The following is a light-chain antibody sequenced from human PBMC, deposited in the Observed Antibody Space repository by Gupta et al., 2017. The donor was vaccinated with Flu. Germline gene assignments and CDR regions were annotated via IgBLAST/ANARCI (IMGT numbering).Light chain of an antibody. Sequence: SPSCLSATVGDRGTSTCRASQSISSYLNWDQQKPGEAHKLMIYDASRGKSGVSLRVSGSGSGTDFTLTSSRLQPEDFATYYCQQSYTTRTFGQGTKVEIK. CDR3: QQSYTTRT. CDR2: DAS. V-gene: IGKV1-39*01. CDR1: QSISSY. J-gene: IGKJ1*01.